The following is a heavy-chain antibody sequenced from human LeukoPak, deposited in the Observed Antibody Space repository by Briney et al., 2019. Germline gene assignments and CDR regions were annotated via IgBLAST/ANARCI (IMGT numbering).Heavy chain of an antibody. V-gene: IGHV1-69*13. CDR3: ARDGQYGEYVDY. D-gene: IGHD4-17*01. CDR1: GGTFSSYA. CDR2: IIPIFGTA. Sequence: ASVKVSCKASGGTFSSYAISWVRQAPGQGLEWMGGIIPIFGTANYAQKFQGRVTITADESTSTAYMELSSLRSEDTAVYYCARDGQYGEYVDYWGQGTLVTVSS. J-gene: IGHJ4*02.